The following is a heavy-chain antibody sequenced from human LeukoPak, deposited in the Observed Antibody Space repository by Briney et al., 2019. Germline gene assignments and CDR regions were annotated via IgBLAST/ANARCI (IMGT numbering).Heavy chain of an antibody. J-gene: IGHJ4*02. D-gene: IGHD6-19*01. CDR3: ARDPHGSSGWYDY. Sequence: PSETLSLTCTVSGGSISYYYWTWIRQPAGRGLEWIGRIHSSGSTNYNPSLKSRVTMSVDTSKNQFSLRLSSVTAADTAAYYCARDPHGSSGWYDYWGQGILVTVSS. CDR1: GGSISYYY. CDR2: IHSSGST. V-gene: IGHV4-4*07.